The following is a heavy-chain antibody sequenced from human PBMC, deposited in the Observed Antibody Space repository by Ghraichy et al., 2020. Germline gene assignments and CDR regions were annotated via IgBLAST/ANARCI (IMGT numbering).Heavy chain of an antibody. D-gene: IGHD1-26*01. CDR3: AIRYSGSYYGNDY. Sequence: SETLSLTCTVSGGSISSSSYYWGWIRQPPGKGLEWIGSIYYSGSTYYNPSLKSRVTISVDTSKNQFSLKRSSVTAADTAVYYCAIRYSGSYYGNDYWGQGTLVTVSS. CDR2: IYYSGST. V-gene: IGHV4-39*01. CDR1: GGSISSSSYY. J-gene: IGHJ4*02.